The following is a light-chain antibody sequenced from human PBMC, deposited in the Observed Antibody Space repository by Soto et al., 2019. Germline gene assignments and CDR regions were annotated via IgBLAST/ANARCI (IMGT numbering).Light chain of an antibody. CDR3: SSYTPSSPYV. J-gene: IGLJ1*01. CDR2: EVS. V-gene: IGLV2-18*02. CDR1: SSDVGSYNR. Sequence: QSALTQPPSVSGSPGQSVTISCTGTSSDVGSYNRVSWYQQPPGTAPKLLIFEVSNRPSGVPDRFSGSKSGNTASLTISGLQAEDDADYYCSSYTPSSPYVFGTGTK.